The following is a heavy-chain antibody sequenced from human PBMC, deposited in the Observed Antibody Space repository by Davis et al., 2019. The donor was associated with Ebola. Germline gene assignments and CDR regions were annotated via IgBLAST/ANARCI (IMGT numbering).Heavy chain of an antibody. J-gene: IGHJ4*02. V-gene: IGHV3-15*05. CDR2: IKSKVDGETT. CDR1: GFTFINAW. D-gene: IGHD3-22*01. Sequence: GGSLRLSCAASGFTFINAWMGWVRQVPGKGLDWVGRIKSKVDGETTDYAAPVKDRFTISRDDSKNTLYLQMNSLNTEDTAVYYCTTDVTGRYYYDSSGYYADYWGQGTLVTVSS. CDR3: TTDVTGRYYYDSSGYYADY.